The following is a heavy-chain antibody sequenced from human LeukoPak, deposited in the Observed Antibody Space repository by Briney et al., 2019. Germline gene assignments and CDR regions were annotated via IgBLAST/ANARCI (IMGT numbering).Heavy chain of an antibody. V-gene: IGHV3-48*02. CDR2: ISSSSSTI. D-gene: IGHD4-17*01. CDR3: ARGRHPLTVTGYFQH. CDR1: GFTFSSYS. J-gene: IGHJ1*01. Sequence: GGSLRLSCAASGFTFSSYSMNWVRQAPGKGLEWVSYISSSSSTIYYADSVKGRFTISRDNAKNSLYLQMNSLGDEDTAVYYCARGRHPLTVTGYFQHWGQGTLVTVSS.